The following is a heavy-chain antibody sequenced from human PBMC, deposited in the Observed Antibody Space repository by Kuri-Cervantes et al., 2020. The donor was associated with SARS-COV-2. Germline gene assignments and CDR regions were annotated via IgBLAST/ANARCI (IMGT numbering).Heavy chain of an antibody. CDR3: ANVGPGRSGYWWFGAFDI. V-gene: IGHV3-43*01. CDR2: ISWDGGST. Sequence: GGSLRLSCAASGFTFGDYTMHWVRQAPGKGLEWVSLISWDGGSTYYADSVKGRFTISRDNSKNTLYLQMNSLRAEDTAVYYCANVGPGRSGYWWFGAFDIWGQGTMVTVSS. D-gene: IGHD3-3*01. CDR1: GFTFGDYT. J-gene: IGHJ3*02.